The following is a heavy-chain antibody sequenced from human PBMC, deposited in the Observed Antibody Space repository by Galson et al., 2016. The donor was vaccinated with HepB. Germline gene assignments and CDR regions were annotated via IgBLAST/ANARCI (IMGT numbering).Heavy chain of an antibody. CDR2: ISSTSSYT. D-gene: IGHD1-14*01. V-gene: IGHV3-11*06. Sequence: SLRLSCAASGFTFRDYYMSWVRRAPGKGLECVSYISSTSSYTNYAVPVKGRFTISRDNAKNTLYLQMNSLRAEDTAVYYCAREAYGSPWHHIDYWGQGTLVTVSS. CDR3: AREAYGSPWHHIDY. CDR1: GFTFRDYY. J-gene: IGHJ4*02.